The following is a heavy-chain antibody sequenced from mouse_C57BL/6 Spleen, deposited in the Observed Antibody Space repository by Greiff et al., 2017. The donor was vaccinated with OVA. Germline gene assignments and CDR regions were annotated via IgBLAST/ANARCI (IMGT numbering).Heavy chain of an antibody. CDR3: ARTDYGSSYAMDY. Sequence: VQLQQSGPELVKPGASVKISCKASGYSFTGYYMHWVKQSHGNILDWIGYIYPYNGVSSYNQNFKGQAKLTVDKSSSTAYMELRSLTTEDAAVYYCARTDYGSSYAMDYWGQGTSVTVSS. D-gene: IGHD1-1*01. J-gene: IGHJ4*01. CDR2: IYPYNGVS. CDR1: GYSFTGYY. V-gene: IGHV1-31*01.